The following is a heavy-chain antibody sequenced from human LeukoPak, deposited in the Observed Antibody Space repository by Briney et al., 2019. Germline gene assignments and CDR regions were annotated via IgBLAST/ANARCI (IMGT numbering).Heavy chain of an antibody. CDR2: ISYDGSNK. D-gene: IGHD5-18*01. V-gene: IGHV3-33*01. CDR1: GFTFSSYG. Sequence: HPGGSLRLSCAASGFTFSSYGMHWVRQAPGKGLEWVAVISYDGSNKYYADSVKGRFTISRDNSKNTLYLQMNSLRAEDTAVYYCARDRDSGYSYGSIHYYYGMDVWGLGTTVTVSS. CDR3: ARDRDSGYSYGSIHYYYGMDV. J-gene: IGHJ6*02.